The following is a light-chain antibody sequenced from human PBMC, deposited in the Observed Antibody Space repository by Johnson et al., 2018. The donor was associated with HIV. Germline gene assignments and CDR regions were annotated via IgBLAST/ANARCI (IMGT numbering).Light chain of an antibody. CDR1: VSNIESYF. CDR3: GTWDSSLSAGGV. J-gene: IGLJ1*01. Sequence: QSALTQPPSVSAAPGQTVNISCSGNVSNIESYFVSWYQQLPGAAPTLLIYEDNKRPSGIPDRFSGSKSGTSATLGITGLQTGDEADYYCGTWDSSLSAGGVFGTGTKVTVL. V-gene: IGLV1-51*02. CDR2: EDN.